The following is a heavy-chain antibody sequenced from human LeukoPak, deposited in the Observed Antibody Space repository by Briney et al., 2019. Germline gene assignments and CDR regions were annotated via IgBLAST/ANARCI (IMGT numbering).Heavy chain of an antibody. J-gene: IGHJ5*02. V-gene: IGHV4-31*03. CDR2: IYVTEST. CDR1: GAYISDDYYY. D-gene: IGHD2-8*01. CDR3: ARVFLGYCASTCSALHFDP. Sequence: SQTLSLTCTVSGAYISDDYYYWSWIRQPPGKGLEWIGSIYVTESTYYNPSLKSRLTISVDTSKNQFSLRMNSVTAADTAVYYCARVFLGYCASTCSALHFDPWGQGTLVTVSS.